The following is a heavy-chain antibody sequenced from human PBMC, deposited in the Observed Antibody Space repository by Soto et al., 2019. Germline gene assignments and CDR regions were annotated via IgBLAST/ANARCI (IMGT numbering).Heavy chain of an antibody. CDR2: IKSNSGGT. V-gene: IGHV1-2*02. CDR1: RNSFIDYY. D-gene: IGHD1-1*01. J-gene: IGHJ6*02. CDR3: AREDFNWNDYYYYGMAV. Sequence: QVELVQSGAEVRKPGASVKVSCKASRNSFIDYYIHWVRQAPGQGLEWMGWIKSNSGGTKYAQRFQGRVTMTRDTSISTSDMELSRLKSDDTAVYYCAREDFNWNDYYYYGMAVWGQGTTVIVSS.